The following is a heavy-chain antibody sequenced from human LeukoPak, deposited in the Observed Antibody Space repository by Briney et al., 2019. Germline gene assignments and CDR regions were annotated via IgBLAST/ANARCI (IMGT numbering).Heavy chain of an antibody. CDR1: GFIFSDYY. D-gene: IGHD6-13*01. CDR3: ARVGSIAAAGTPDY. V-gene: IGHV3-11*06. J-gene: IGHJ4*02. Sequence: GGSLRLSCAASGFIFSDYYMTWIRQAPGKGLEWLSYISGSGSDTNYADSVKGRFTTSRDNAKNSLYLQMNSLRAEDTAVYYCARVGSIAAAGTPDYWGQGTLVTASS. CDR2: ISGSGSDT.